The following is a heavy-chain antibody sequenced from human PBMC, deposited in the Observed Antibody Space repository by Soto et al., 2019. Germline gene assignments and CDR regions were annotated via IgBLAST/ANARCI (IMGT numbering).Heavy chain of an antibody. CDR2: IDSDGSST. CDR1: GFTFGSYW. CDR3: ARGRPYGMDV. J-gene: IGHJ6*02. V-gene: IGHV3-74*01. Sequence: EVQLVESGGGLVQPGGSLRVSCAASGFTFGSYWMNWVRQAPGKGLVWVSRIDSDGSSTTYADSVKGRFITSRDNAKNTLYLQMSSLRVEDTAVYYCARGRPYGMDVWGQGTTVTVSS.